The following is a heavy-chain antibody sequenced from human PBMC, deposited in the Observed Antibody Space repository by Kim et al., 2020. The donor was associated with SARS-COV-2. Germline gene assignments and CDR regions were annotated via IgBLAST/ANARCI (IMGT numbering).Heavy chain of an antibody. CDR3: AVAQGSTSWRAGSSGWFYAFDI. CDR1: GFTFSSYE. V-gene: IGHV3-48*03. Sequence: GGSLRLSCAASGFTFSSYEMNWVRQAPGKGLEWVSYISSSGSTIYYADSVKGRFTISRDNAKNSLYLQMNSLRAEDTAVYYCAVAQGSTSWRAGSSGWFYAFDIWGQGTMVTVSS. J-gene: IGHJ3*02. D-gene: IGHD6-19*01. CDR2: ISSSGSTI.